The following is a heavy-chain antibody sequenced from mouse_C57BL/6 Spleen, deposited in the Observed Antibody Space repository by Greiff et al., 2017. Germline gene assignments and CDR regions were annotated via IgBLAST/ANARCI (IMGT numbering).Heavy chain of an antibody. CDR1: GYTFTSYW. Sequence: QVHVKQPGAELVMPGASVKLSCKASGYTFTSYWMHWVKQRPGQGLEWIGEIDPSDSYTNYNQKFKGKSTLTVDKSSSTAYMQLSSLTSEDSAVYYCARKTTVVADWYFDVWGTGTTVTVSS. J-gene: IGHJ1*03. CDR3: ARKTTVVADWYFDV. D-gene: IGHD1-1*01. CDR2: IDPSDSYT. V-gene: IGHV1-69*01.